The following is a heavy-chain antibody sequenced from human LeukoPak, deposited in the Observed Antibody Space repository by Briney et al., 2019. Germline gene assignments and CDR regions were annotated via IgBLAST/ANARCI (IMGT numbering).Heavy chain of an antibody. CDR2: ISAYNGNT. CDR3: ATITIFGGVNQRAPLDY. D-gene: IGHD3-3*01. J-gene: IGHJ4*02. V-gene: IGHV1-18*01. CDR1: GYTFTSYG. Sequence: ASVKVSCKASGYTFTSYGISWVRQAPGQGLEWMGWISAYNGNTNYAQKLQGRVTMTTDTSTSTAYMELRSLRSDDTAVYYCATITIFGGVNQRAPLDYGGQGTLVTVSA.